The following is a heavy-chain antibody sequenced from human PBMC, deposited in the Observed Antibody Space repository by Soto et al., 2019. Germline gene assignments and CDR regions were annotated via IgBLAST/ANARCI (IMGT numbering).Heavy chain of an antibody. V-gene: IGHV3-48*02. CDR3: ARDYGARGYSYGYYGMDV. CDR1: GFTFSSYS. CDR2: ISSSSSTI. D-gene: IGHD5-18*01. J-gene: IGHJ6*02. Sequence: HPGGSLRLSCAASGFTFSSYSMNWVRQAPGKGLEWVSYISSSSSTIYYADSVKGRFTISRDNAKNSLYLQMNSLRDEDTAVYYCARDYGARGYSYGYYGMDVWGQGTTVTVSS.